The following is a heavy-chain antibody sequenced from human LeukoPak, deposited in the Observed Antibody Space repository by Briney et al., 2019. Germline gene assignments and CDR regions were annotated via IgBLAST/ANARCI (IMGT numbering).Heavy chain of an antibody. V-gene: IGHV3-53*01. J-gene: IGHJ4*02. CDR3: ARESGYSYGLAGFFDY. Sequence: GGSLRLSCAASGFTVSSNYMSWVRQAPGKGLEWVSVIYSDGRIHSADSVKGRFTISRDDSKNTLSLQMNSLRAEDTAVYYCARESGYSYGLAGFFDYWGQGTLVTISS. D-gene: IGHD5-18*01. CDR1: GFTVSSNY. CDR2: IYSDGRI.